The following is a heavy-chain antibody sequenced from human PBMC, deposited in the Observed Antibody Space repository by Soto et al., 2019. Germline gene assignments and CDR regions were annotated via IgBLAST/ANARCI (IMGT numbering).Heavy chain of an antibody. V-gene: IGHV4-31*03. D-gene: IGHD6-19*01. CDR3: ARELAVADWFDP. CDR1: GGSITTIDYY. Sequence: SETLSLTCTVSGGSITTIDYYWTWIRQLPGEGMEWIAYIHHAGRTYYNPSLQSRITISVDTSQNQFSLKLSSVTAADTAVYYCARELAVADWFDPWGQGTLVTVSS. J-gene: IGHJ5*02. CDR2: IHHAGRT.